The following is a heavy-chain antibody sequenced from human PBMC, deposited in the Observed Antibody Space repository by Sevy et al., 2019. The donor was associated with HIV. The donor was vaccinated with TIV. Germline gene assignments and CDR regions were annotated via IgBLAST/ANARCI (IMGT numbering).Heavy chain of an antibody. J-gene: IGHJ4*02. CDR3: ASSKGDYYYGSGSLHADY. CDR1: GFTFSSYW. D-gene: IGHD3-10*01. Sequence: GGSLRLSCAASGFTFSSYWMHWVRQAPGKGLVWVSRINSDGSSPSYADSVKGRFTISRDNAKNTLYLQMNSLRAEDTAVYYCASSKGDYYYGSGSLHADYWGQGTLVTVSS. V-gene: IGHV3-74*01. CDR2: INSDGSSP.